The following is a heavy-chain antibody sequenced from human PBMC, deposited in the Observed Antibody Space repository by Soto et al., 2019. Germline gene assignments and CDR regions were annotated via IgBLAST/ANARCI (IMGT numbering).Heavy chain of an antibody. CDR3: ARSYGSGSYYNYNWFDP. Sequence: SEALSLTCTVSGGSISSSSYYCGWIRQPPGKGLEWIGSIYYSGSTYYNPSLKSRVTISVDTSKNQFSLKLSSVTAADTAVYYCARSYGSGSYYNYNWFDPWGQGTLVTVSS. V-gene: IGHV4-39*01. CDR2: IYYSGST. J-gene: IGHJ5*02. D-gene: IGHD3-10*01. CDR1: GGSISSSSYY.